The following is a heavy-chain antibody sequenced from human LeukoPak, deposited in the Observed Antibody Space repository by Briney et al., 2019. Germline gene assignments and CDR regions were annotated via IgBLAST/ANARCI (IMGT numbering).Heavy chain of an antibody. CDR3: ARHLGPDI. Sequence: GGSLRLSCAASGFTFSSYDMNWVRQAPGKGLEWVSVISDNGAGTYYVDSVKGRFTVSRDNSKKTLYLQMNSLRAEDTAVYYCARHLGPDIWGQGTKVTVSS. V-gene: IGHV3-23*01. CDR2: ISDNGAGT. J-gene: IGHJ3*02. CDR1: GFTFSSYD.